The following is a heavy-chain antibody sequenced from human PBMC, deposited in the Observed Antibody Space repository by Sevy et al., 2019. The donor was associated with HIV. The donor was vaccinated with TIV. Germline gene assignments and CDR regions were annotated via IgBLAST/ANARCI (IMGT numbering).Heavy chain of an antibody. D-gene: IGHD3-22*01. V-gene: IGHV1-69*13. Sequence: ASLKVSCKASGGTFSNYAISWVRQAPGQGLEWMGRIIPMFGRSNYAQKFQGRVTITADESTSTVYMELSSLRSEDTAVYFCARGSDSSGYFPAEYFQYWGQGTLVTVSS. J-gene: IGHJ1*01. CDR1: GGTFSNYA. CDR3: ARGSDSSGYFPAEYFQY. CDR2: IIPMFGRS.